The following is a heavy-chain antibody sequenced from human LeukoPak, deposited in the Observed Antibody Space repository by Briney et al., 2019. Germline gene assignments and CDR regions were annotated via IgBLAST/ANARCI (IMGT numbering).Heavy chain of an antibody. Sequence: ASVRVSCKTSGYTFSHYGFSWVRQAPGQGLEWMGWISAYNGNTEYAQKFQGRVTLTTDTSTDTAYMEVRSLTSADTAVYFCARALWSGHYYLDYGGQGTLVTVSS. CDR3: ARALWSGHYYLDY. CDR1: GYTFSHYG. D-gene: IGHD3-3*01. J-gene: IGHJ4*02. V-gene: IGHV1-18*01. CDR2: ISAYNGNT.